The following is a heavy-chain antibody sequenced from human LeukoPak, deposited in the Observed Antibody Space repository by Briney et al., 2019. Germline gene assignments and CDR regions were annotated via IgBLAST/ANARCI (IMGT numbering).Heavy chain of an antibody. D-gene: IGHD3-9*01. CDR2: INPSGGST. Sequence: ASVKVSCKASGYTFTSYYMHWVRQAPGQGLEWMGIINPSGGSTSYAQKFQGRVTMTRDMSTSTVYMELSSLRSEDTAVYYCARDFAGTRIRYFDWSNQDNDYWGQGTLVTVSS. J-gene: IGHJ4*02. CDR1: GYTFTSYY. V-gene: IGHV1-46*01. CDR3: ARDFAGTRIRYFDWSNQDNDY.